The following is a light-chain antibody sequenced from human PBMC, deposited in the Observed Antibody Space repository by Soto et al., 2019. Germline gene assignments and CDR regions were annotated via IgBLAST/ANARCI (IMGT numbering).Light chain of an antibody. CDR2: DVT. V-gene: IGLV2-14*03. CDR3: TSYISSSTSYV. J-gene: IGLJ1*01. CDR1: SSDVGAYNY. Sequence: QSALTQPASVSGSPGQSITISCIGTSSDVGAYNYVSWYQQHPGKAPKLMIYDVTHRPSGVSNRFSGSKSGNAASLTISGLQAEDEADYFCTSYISSSTSYVFGNGTKVTVL.